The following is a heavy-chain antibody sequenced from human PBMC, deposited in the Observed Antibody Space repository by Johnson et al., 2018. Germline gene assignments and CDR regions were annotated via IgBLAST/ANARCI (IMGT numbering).Heavy chain of an antibody. J-gene: IGHJ4*02. V-gene: IGHV4-34*01. CDR1: GGSLSAYD. CDR2: INYSGAA. D-gene: IGHD1-1*01. CDR3: ARLDAYNWALDS. Sequence: QVQLQESGAGLLRPSETLSLTCAVFGGSLSAYDWTWVRQPPGKGLEWIGEINYSGAAKYNSSLKSRVSISVDTSKNQFSLKVTSVTAAGTAVYYCARLDAYNWALDSWGQGALVTVSS.